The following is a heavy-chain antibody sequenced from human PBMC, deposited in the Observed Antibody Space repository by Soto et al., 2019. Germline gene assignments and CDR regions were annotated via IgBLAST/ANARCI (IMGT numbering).Heavy chain of an antibody. Sequence: GSLRLSCITTGFTFGANAMIWFRQAPGKGLEWVSFITSKRYGGKTEYAASVKGRFTISRDDSKSVAYLQMNSLRTDDTAVYYCSRLPPNNWGAPLDFWGQGT. J-gene: IGHJ4*02. CDR2: ITSKRYGGKT. CDR3: SRLPPNNWGAPLDF. CDR1: GFTFGANA. V-gene: IGHV3-49*03. D-gene: IGHD1-26*01.